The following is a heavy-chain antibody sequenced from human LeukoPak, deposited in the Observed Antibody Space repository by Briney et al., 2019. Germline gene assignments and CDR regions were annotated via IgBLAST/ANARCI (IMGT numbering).Heavy chain of an antibody. D-gene: IGHD7-27*01. J-gene: IGHJ3*02. CDR1: GGSISSYY. CDR3: AKILGSGVWYGFDI. CDR2: IYTSGST. V-gene: IGHV4-4*07. Sequence: PSETLSLTCTVSGGSISSYYWSWIRQPAGKGLEWIGRIYTSGSTNYNPSLKSRVTISVDTSKNQFSLKLSSVTAADTAVYYCAKILGSGVWYGFDIWGQGTMVTVSS.